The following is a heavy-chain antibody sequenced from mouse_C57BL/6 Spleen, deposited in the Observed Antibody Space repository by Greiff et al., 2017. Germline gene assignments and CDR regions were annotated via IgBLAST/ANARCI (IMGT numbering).Heavy chain of an antibody. J-gene: IGHJ4*01. CDR3: TIENYFYAMDY. Sequence: EVKLVESGEGLVKPGGSLKLSCAASGFTFSSYAMSWVSQTPEKRLEWVAYISSGGDYIYYADTVKGRFTLSRDNARNTLYLQMSSLKSEDTAMYYCTIENYFYAMDYWGQGTSVTVSS. CDR1: GFTFSSYA. V-gene: IGHV5-9-1*02. D-gene: IGHD2-1*01. CDR2: ISSGGDYI.